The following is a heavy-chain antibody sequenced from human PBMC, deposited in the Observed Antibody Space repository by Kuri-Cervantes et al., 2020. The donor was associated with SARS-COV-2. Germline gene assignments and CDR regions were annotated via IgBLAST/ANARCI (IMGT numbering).Heavy chain of an antibody. CDR1: GGSVSSGSYY. CDR2: IYYSGST. V-gene: IGHV4-61*01. D-gene: IGHD3-10*01. J-gene: IGHJ5*02. Sequence: GSLRLSCTVSGGSVSSGSYYWSWIRQPPGKGLEWIGYIYYSGSTNYNPSLKSRVTISVDTSKNQFSLKLSSVTAADTAVYYCARVWFGEFDWFDPWGQGTLVTVSS. CDR3: ARVWFGEFDWFDP.